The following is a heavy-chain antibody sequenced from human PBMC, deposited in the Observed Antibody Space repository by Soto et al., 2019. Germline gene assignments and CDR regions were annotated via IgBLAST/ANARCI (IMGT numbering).Heavy chain of an antibody. V-gene: IGHV3-48*03. D-gene: IGHD6-19*01. CDR2: ISTSGVI. CDR3: ARTLVAGHNYY. Sequence: EVQLVESGGGLVQPGGSLRLSCVVSGFTFSTYEMNWVRQAPGKGLEWVSYISTSGVIYYADSVRGRFTISRDNGKNSLYLQMNSLRAEDTAVYYCARTLVAGHNYYWGQGTLVTVSS. CDR1: GFTFSTYE. J-gene: IGHJ4*02.